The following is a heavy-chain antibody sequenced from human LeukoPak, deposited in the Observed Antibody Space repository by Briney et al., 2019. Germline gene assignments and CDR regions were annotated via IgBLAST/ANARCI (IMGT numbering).Heavy chain of an antibody. D-gene: IGHD2-2*01. J-gene: IGHJ4*02. CDR3: ARDRGHAYFFNY. V-gene: IGHV3-74*03. CDR2: ISTDGSRT. Sequence: GGSLRLSCAASGFTFSSYRMHWVRQAPGEGLVWVSRISTDGSRTEYADSVKGRFTISRDNAKNTLYLQVDSLSAEDTAVYYCARDRGHAYFFNYWGQGVLVTVSS. CDR1: GFTFSSYR.